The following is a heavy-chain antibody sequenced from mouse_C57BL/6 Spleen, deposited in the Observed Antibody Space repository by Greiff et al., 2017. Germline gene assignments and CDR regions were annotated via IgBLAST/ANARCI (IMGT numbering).Heavy chain of an antibody. CDR3: ARRDYSNYGLFAY. J-gene: IGHJ3*01. Sequence: EVQGVESGPELVKPGSSVKISCKASGYSFTDYNMNWVKQSNGKSLECIGVINPNYGTTSYNQKFKGKATLTVDQSSSTAYIQLNSLTSEDSAVYYCARRDYSNYGLFAYWGQGTLVTVSA. D-gene: IGHD2-5*01. CDR1: GYSFTDYN. CDR2: INPNYGTT. V-gene: IGHV1-39*01.